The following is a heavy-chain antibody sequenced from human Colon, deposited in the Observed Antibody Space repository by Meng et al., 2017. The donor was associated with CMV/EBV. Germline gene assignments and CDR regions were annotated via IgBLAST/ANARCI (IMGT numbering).Heavy chain of an antibody. V-gene: IGHV1-2*02. Sequence: SCKTSGYTFTGYKMHWVRQAPGQGLEWMGWINPNMGGTTYAQKFQGRVTVTRDTSISTAYMELNSLRSDDTAVYYCARAGDDYFDFWGQGTLVTVSS. CDR2: INPNMGGT. D-gene: IGHD5-24*01. CDR3: ARAGDDYFDF. J-gene: IGHJ4*02. CDR1: GYTFTGYK.